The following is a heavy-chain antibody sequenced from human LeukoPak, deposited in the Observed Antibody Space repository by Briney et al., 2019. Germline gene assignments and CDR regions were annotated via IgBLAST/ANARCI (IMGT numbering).Heavy chain of an antibody. CDR1: GYTFTSYG. CDR2: ISAYNANT. D-gene: IGHD1-26*01. CDR3: ARVGATISDY. J-gene: IGHJ4*02. Sequence: ASVTVSCKASGYTFTSYGISWVRQAPAQGLGWMGCISAYNANTNYAQKLQGRFTMTTDSSTSTAYMELRSLRSDDTAVYYCARVGATISDYWGQGTLVTVSS. V-gene: IGHV1-18*01.